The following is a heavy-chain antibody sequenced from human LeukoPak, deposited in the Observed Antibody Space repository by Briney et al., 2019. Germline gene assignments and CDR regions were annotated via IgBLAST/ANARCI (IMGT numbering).Heavy chain of an antibody. CDR2: IGSDNKL. D-gene: IGHD4/OR15-4a*01. CDR3: ARDLHDYAAMDV. V-gene: IGHV3-23*01. Sequence: GGSLRLSCEASVVTFRAHAMTWGRQAPGKGLEWVSSIGSDNKLHYSESVKGRFAISRDNSKSMLFLQLNSLRAEDTALYYCARDLHDYAAMDVRGQGTTVTVSS. J-gene: IGHJ6*02. CDR1: VVTFRAHA.